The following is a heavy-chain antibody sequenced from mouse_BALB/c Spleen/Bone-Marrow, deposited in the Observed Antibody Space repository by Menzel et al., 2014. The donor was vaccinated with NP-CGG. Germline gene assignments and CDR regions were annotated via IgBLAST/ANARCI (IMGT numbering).Heavy chain of an antibody. D-gene: IGHD2-4*01. CDR2: TSRGGSYT. J-gene: IGHJ3*01. Sequence: EVKLQESGGGLVKPGGSLKLSCAASGFTFSSYTMSWVRQTPEKRLEWVATTSRGGSYTYYPDSVKGRFTISRDNAKNTLYLQMSSLKSEDTAMYYCTRDDYDGAWFAYWGQGTLVTVSA. CDR1: GFTFSSYT. V-gene: IGHV5-6-4*01. CDR3: TRDDYDGAWFAY.